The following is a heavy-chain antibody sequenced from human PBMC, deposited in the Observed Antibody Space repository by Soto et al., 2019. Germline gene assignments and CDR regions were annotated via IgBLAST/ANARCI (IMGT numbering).Heavy chain of an antibody. Sequence: PXGSLRLSCAASGVTFSSYSMNWVRQAPGKGLDWVSYISSSSSTIYYADSVKGRFTISRDNAKNSLYLQMNSLRDEDTAVYYWARDRFFLAYCGGDCYSPLGYWGQGPLVTVSS. V-gene: IGHV3-48*02. J-gene: IGHJ4*02. CDR2: ISSSSSTI. CDR3: ARDRFFLAYCGGDCYSPLGY. CDR1: GVTFSSYS. D-gene: IGHD2-21*02.